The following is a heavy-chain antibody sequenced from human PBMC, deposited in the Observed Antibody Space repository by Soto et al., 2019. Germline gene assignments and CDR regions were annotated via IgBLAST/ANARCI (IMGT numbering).Heavy chain of an antibody. CDR2: IIPIFGTA. CDR3: ACRSYSDYYYGMDV. D-gene: IGHD4-4*01. CDR1: GGTFSSYA. V-gene: IGHV1-69*13. Sequence: SVKVSCKASGGTFSSYAISWVRQAPGQGLEWMGGIIPIFGTANYAQKFQGRVTITADESTSTAYMELTSLRSEDTAVYYCACRSYSDYYYGMDVWGQGTTVTVSS. J-gene: IGHJ6*02.